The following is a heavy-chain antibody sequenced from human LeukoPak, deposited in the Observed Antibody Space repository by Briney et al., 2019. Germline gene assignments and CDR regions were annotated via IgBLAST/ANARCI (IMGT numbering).Heavy chain of an antibody. CDR1: GGSISSYY. CDR3: ARERTYYYGSGRSNYYYYYMDV. Sequence: SETLSLTCTVSGGSISSYYWSWIRQPAGKGLEWIGRIYTSGSTNYNPSLRSRVTMSVDTSKNQFSLKLSSVTAADTAVYYCARERTYYYGSGRSNYYYYYMDVWGKGTTVTISS. D-gene: IGHD3-10*01. CDR2: IYTSGST. J-gene: IGHJ6*03. V-gene: IGHV4-4*07.